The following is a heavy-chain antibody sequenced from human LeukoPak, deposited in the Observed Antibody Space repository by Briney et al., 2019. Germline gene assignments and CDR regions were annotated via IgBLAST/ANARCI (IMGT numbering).Heavy chain of an antibody. CDR1: GYTFTGYY. D-gene: IGHD4-17*01. CDR2: INPNSGGT. V-gene: IGHV1-2*04. Sequence: ASVNVSCKASGYTFTGYYMHWVRQAPGQGLEWMGWINPNSGGTNYAQKFQGWVTMTRDTSISTAYMELSRLRSDDTAVYYCARAPYGDYGYYFDYWGQGTLVTVSS. CDR3: ARAPYGDYGYYFDY. J-gene: IGHJ4*02.